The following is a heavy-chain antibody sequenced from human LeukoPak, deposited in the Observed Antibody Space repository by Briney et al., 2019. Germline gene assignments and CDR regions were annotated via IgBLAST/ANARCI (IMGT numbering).Heavy chain of an antibody. Sequence: GGSLRLSCAASGFTVSSNYMSWVRQAPGKGLEWVSVIYSGGSTYYADSVKGRFTISRDSSKNTLYLQMNSLRAEDTAVYYCARAAYCGGDCYSDYWGQGTLVTVSS. D-gene: IGHD2-21*02. J-gene: IGHJ4*02. CDR2: IYSGGST. CDR1: GFTVSSNY. V-gene: IGHV3-66*01. CDR3: ARAAYCGGDCYSDY.